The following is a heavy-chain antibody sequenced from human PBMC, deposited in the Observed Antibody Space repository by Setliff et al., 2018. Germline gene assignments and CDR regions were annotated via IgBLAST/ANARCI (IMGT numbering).Heavy chain of an antibody. D-gene: IGHD3-10*01. CDR3: ARDRYYYGSGSPYYFDY. V-gene: IGHV1-46*01. Sequence: ASVKVSCKTSGYTSSKNYMHWVRQAPGQGPEWMGIINPSGGSTSYAQKFQGRVTMTRDTSTSTVYMELSSLRSEDTAVYYCARDRYYYGSGSPYYFDYWGQGTLVTVSS. J-gene: IGHJ4*02. CDR2: INPSGGST. CDR1: GYTSSKNY.